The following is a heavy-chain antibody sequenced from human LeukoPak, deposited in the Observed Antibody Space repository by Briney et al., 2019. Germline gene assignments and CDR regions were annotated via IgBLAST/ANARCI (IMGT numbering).Heavy chain of an antibody. D-gene: IGHD5-18*01. CDR3: AKGNGYSYGRYYFDS. Sequence: GGSLRLSCAASGFTFSSYAMGWVRQAPGKGLEWVSAITASGGNTYYADSVKGRFTISRDNSKSTLYVQVNSQSAEYPALCYCAKGNGYSYGRYYFDSWGQGTLVTVSS. J-gene: IGHJ4*02. CDR2: ITASGGNT. CDR1: GFTFSSYA. V-gene: IGHV3-23*01.